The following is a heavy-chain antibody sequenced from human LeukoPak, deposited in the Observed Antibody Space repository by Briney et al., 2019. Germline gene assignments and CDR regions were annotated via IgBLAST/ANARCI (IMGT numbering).Heavy chain of an antibody. CDR3: AKDDGVPFVMTTVTTYAFDI. Sequence: PGGSLRLSCAASGFTFSSYAMSWVRQAPGKGLEWVSAISGSGGSTYYADSVKGRFTISRDNSKNTLYLQMNSLRAEDTAVYYCAKDDGVPFVMTTVTTYAFDIWGQGTMVTVSS. J-gene: IGHJ3*02. V-gene: IGHV3-23*01. CDR2: ISGSGGST. CDR1: GFTFSSYA. D-gene: IGHD4-17*01.